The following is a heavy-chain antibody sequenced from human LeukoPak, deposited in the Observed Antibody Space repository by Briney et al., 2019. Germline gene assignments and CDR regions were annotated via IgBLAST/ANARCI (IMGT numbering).Heavy chain of an antibody. CDR3: ARAEYYDLMGGENFDI. D-gene: IGHD3-3*01. J-gene: IGHJ3*02. Sequence: NPSETLSLTCTVSGGSISSYYWSWIRQPPGKGLEWIGYIYYSGSTNYNPSLKSRVTISVDTSKNQFSLKLSSVTAADTAVYYCARAEYYDLMGGENFDIWGQGTMVTVSS. CDR1: GGSISSYY. V-gene: IGHV4-59*01. CDR2: IYYSGST.